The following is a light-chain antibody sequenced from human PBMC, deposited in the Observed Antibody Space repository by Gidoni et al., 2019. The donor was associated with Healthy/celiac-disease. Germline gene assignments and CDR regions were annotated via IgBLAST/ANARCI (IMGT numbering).Light chain of an antibody. CDR1: NIGSQS. V-gene: IGLV3-21*02. CDR3: QGWDSSSDLYWV. CDR2: DDS. J-gene: IGLJ3*02. Sequence: SYVLTQPPSVSVAPVQTARITCGGNNIGSQSVHWYQQKPGQAPVLVVYDDSDRPPGFPERFSGSNSGNADTLTISRIEAGDEDEYDCQGWDSSSDLYWVFGGGTKLTVL.